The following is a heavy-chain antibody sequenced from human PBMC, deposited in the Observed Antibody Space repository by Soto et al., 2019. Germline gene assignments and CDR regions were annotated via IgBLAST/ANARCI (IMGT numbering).Heavy chain of an antibody. CDR1: GGSVSSGSYY. D-gene: IGHD1-26*01. V-gene: IGHV4-61*01. CDR3: ARGSYTYYFDY. Sequence: QVQLQESGPGLVKPSETLSLTCTVSGGSVSSGSYYWSWIRQPPGKGLEWIGYIYYSGSTNYNPSPKSRVTISVDTSKNQFSLKLSSVTAADTAVYYCARGSYTYYFDYWGQGTLVTVSS. J-gene: IGHJ4*02. CDR2: IYYSGST.